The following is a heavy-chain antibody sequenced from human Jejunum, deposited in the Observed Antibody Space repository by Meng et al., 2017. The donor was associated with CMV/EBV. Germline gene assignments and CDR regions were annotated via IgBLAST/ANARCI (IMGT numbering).Heavy chain of an antibody. D-gene: IGHD1-26*01. V-gene: IGHV1-18*01. CDR2: ISAYNGNT. CDR1: GYTFTNYG. Sequence: QAQLVQSGGEVKKPGASVKVSCKASGYTFTNYGITWVRQAPGQGLEWMGWISAYNGNTNYAQTLQGRLTMTTDTSTSTAYMELRSLRSDDTAVYYCTRVEVGITSGDYWGQGTRVTASS. CDR3: TRVEVGITSGDY. J-gene: IGHJ4*02.